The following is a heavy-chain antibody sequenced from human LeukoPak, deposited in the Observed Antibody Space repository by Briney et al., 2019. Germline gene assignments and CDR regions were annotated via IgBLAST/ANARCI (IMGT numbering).Heavy chain of an antibody. CDR2: VYHSGLT. V-gene: IGHV4-4*02. J-gene: IGHJ4*02. CDR3: ARGGEISSSWLYFDY. D-gene: IGHD6-13*01. CDR1: GGSISTPIW. Sequence: PSETLSLTCAVSGGSISTPIWWSWVRQPPGKGLEWIGEVYHSGLTNYNPSLKSRVTLSVGKSKNQFSLKLSSVTAADTAVYYCARGGEISSSWLYFDYWGQGTLVTVSS.